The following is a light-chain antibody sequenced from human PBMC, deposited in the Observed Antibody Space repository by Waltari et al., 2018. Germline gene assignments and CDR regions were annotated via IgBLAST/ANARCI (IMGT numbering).Light chain of an antibody. CDR2: WAS. Sequence: DIVMTQSPDSLAVSLGERATINCKSSQSVLYSSANKSYLNWYQQKPGQPPKLLIYWASTRESGVPDRISGAGSGTDFTLTISSLEPEDFAVYYCQQRSSWPLTFGGGTKVEIK. J-gene: IGKJ4*01. V-gene: IGKV4-1*01. CDR1: QSVLYSSANKSY. CDR3: QQRSSWPLT.